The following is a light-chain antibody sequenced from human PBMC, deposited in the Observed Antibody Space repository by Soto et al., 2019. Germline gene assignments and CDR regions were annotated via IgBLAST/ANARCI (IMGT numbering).Light chain of an antibody. CDR1: QAISNS. CDR3: QQYNSYPYT. J-gene: IGKJ2*01. V-gene: IGKV1-16*02. CDR2: AAS. Sequence: DIQMTQSPSSLSASVGVRVTITCRSSQAISNSLAWLQQKPGKAPKSLMYAASRLQSGVPAKFSGSGSGTDFTLTISSLQPEDFAIDYCQQYNSYPYTFGQGTKLESK.